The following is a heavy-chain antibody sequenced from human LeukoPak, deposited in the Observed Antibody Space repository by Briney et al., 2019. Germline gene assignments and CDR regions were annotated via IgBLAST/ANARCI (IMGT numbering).Heavy chain of an antibody. Sequence: PSETLSLTCTVSGGSISTYYWSWIRQPPGKGLEWMGYIYHTGSTKYNPSLKSRVTISVATAQNQFTLNLSYVTAADTAVYYCATLDGYSYGLFHWGQGTLVTVSS. V-gene: IGHV4-59*08. CDR2: IYHTGST. CDR3: ATLDGYSYGLFH. D-gene: IGHD5-18*01. CDR1: GGSISTYY. J-gene: IGHJ4*02.